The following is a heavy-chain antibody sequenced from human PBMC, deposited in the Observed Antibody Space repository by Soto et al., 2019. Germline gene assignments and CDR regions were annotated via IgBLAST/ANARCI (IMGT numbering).Heavy chain of an antibody. CDR3: ARAPPFLWFGESTPIYYYYGMDV. Sequence: SETLSLTCAVYGGSFSGYYWSWIRQPPGKGLEWIGEINHSGSTNSNPSLKSRVTISVDTSKNQFSLKLSSVTAADTAVYYCARAPPFLWFGESTPIYYYYGMDVWGQGTTVTVSS. V-gene: IGHV4-34*01. CDR2: INHSGST. CDR1: GGSFSGYY. D-gene: IGHD3-10*01. J-gene: IGHJ6*02.